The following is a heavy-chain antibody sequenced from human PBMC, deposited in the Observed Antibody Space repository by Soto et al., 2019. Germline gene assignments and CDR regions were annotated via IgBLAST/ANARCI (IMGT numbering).Heavy chain of an antibody. CDR3: ARAHRPDYDYIWGSWRDDAFDI. CDR1: GFTFSSYW. CDR2: INPGGSIT. D-gene: IGHD3-16*01. J-gene: IGHJ3*02. Sequence: GGSLRLSCAASGFTFSSYWMHWVRQAPGKGLVWVSRINPGGSITAYADSVKGRFTISRDNAKNSLYLQMNSLRAEDTAVYYCARAHRPDYDYIWGSWRDDAFDIWGQGTMVT. V-gene: IGHV3-74*01.